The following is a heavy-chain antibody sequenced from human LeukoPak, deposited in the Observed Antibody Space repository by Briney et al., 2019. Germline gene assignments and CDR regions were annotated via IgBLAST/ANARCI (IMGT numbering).Heavy chain of an antibody. V-gene: IGHV4-59*01. D-gene: IGHD3-9*01. Sequence: KPSETLSLTCTVSGGSISSYYWSWIRQPPGKGLEWIGYIYYSGSTNYNPSLKGRVTISVDTSKNQFSLKLSSVTAADTAVYYCARGRAYYDILTGYYMHDAFDIWGQGTMVTVSS. CDR3: ARGRAYYDILTGYYMHDAFDI. CDR1: GGSISSYY. CDR2: IYYSGST. J-gene: IGHJ3*02.